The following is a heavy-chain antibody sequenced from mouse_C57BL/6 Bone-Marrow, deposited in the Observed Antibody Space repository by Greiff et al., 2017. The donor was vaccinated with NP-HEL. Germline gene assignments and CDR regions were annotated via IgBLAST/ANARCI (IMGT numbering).Heavy chain of an antibody. V-gene: IGHV5-17*01. CDR2: ISSGSSTI. CDR1: GFTFSDYG. CDR3: ARGTTVAYYAMDY. J-gene: IGHJ4*01. Sequence: EVMLVESGGGLVKPGGSLKLSCAASGFTFSDYGMHWVRQAPEKGLEWVAYISSGSSTIYYADTVKGRFTISRDNATNTPFLQMTSLRSEDTAMYYCARGTTVAYYAMDYWGQGTSVTVSS. D-gene: IGHD1-1*01.